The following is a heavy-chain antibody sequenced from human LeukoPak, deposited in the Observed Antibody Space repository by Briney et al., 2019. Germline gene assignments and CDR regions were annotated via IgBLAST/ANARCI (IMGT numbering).Heavy chain of an antibody. CDR1: GFTFSSYS. CDR3: ASDYYDILTGYADFDY. V-gene: IGHV3-21*01. D-gene: IGHD3-9*01. J-gene: IGHJ4*02. Sequence: GGSLRLSCAASGFTFSSYSMNWVRQAPGKGLEWVSSISSSSSYIYYADSVKGRFTISRDNAKNSLYLQMNSLRAEDTAVYYCASDYYDILTGYADFDYWGQGTRVTVSS. CDR2: ISSSSSYI.